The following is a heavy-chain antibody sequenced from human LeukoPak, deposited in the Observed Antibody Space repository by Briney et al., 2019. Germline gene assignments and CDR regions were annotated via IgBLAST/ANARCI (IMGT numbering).Heavy chain of an antibody. J-gene: IGHJ4*02. Sequence: ASVTVSCKASGYTFTIYYMHWVRQAPGQGLEWMGIINPSGGSTSYAQKFQGRVTMTRDTSTSTVYMELSSLRSEDTAVYYCARDMGSSWYVGYWGQGTLVTVSS. CDR2: INPSGGST. CDR3: ARDMGSSWYVGY. CDR1: GYTFTIYY. V-gene: IGHV1-46*01. D-gene: IGHD6-13*01.